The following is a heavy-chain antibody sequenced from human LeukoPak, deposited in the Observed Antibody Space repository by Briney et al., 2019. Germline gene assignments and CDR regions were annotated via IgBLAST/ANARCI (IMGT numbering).Heavy chain of an antibody. CDR2: VAYTGST. Sequence: PSETLSLTCTVSGGSITSGEHYCSWIRQPPGKGLELIGYVAYTGSTNYNPSLSSRVTMSVDTSKNQFSLKLSSVTAADTAVYYCARAGYSYGYDPNYYYYGMDVWGQGTTVTVSS. CDR1: GGSITSGEHY. V-gene: IGHV4-30-4*01. CDR3: ARAGYSYGYDPNYYYYGMDV. J-gene: IGHJ6*02. D-gene: IGHD5-18*01.